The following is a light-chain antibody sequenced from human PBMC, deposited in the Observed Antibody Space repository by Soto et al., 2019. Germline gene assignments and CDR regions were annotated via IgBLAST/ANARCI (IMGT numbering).Light chain of an antibody. J-gene: IGKJ3*01. CDR3: QQYGGSPFT. CDR1: QSVSSY. V-gene: IGKV3-20*01. Sequence: EIVLTQSPATPSLSPGERATLSCRANQSVSSYLAWYQQKPGQAPRLLIYAASTRATGVPDRFSGTGSGTDFALTISRLETDDSAVYYCQQYGGSPFTFGPGTKVDIK. CDR2: AAS.